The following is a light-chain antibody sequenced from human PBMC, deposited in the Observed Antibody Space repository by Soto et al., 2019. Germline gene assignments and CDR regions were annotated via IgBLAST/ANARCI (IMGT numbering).Light chain of an antibody. J-gene: IGLJ1*01. CDR2: DVS. CDR3: SSYAGNYVYV. V-gene: IGLV2-11*01. CDR1: SSDVGGYNY. Sequence: QSVLTQPRSVSGSPGQSVTIPCTGTSSDVGGYNYVSWYQRHAGKGPKLIIYDVSERPSGVPDRFSASKSGNTASLTISGLQAEDEADYYCSSYAGNYVYVFASGTKVIVL.